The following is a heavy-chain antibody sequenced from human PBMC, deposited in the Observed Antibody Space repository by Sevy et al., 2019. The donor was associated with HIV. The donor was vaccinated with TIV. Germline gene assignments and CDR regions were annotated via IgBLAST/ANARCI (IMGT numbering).Heavy chain of an antibody. CDR1: GFIFSDYD. D-gene: IGHD3-22*01. CDR2: ISSLNSYI. V-gene: IGHV3-21*04. J-gene: IGHJ4*02. Sequence: GGSLRLSCAASGFIFSDYDKNWVRQAPGKGLEWVSFISSLNSYIYYADSLKGRVTITRDNAKNSLFLHLNSLRAEDTAIYYCARAVDYYDRGGLYYWGQGALVTVSS. CDR3: ARAVDYYDRGGLYY.